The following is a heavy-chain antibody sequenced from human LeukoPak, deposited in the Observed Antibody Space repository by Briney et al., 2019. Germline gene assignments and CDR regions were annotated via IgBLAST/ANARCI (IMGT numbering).Heavy chain of an antibody. CDR1: GGSISSGGYY. J-gene: IGHJ4*02. V-gene: IGHV4-61*02. D-gene: IGHD6-19*01. CDR3: ALIEYSSGWWFDY. Sequence: SETLSLTCTISGGSISSGGYYWSWIRQPAGKGLEWIGRIYTSGSTNYNPSLKSRVTMSVDTSKNQFSLKLSSVTAADTAVYYCALIEYSSGWWFDYWGQGTLVTVSS. CDR2: IYTSGST.